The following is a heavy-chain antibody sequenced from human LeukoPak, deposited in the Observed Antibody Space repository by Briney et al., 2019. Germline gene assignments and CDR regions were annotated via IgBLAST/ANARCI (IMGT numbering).Heavy chain of an antibody. Sequence: SETLSLTCTVSGGSISSYYWSWIRQPPGKGLEWIGYIYYSGSTNYNPSLKSRVTISVDTSKNQFSLKLSSVTAADTAVYYCARDLDYGDYYFDYWGQGTLVTVSS. CDR1: GGSISSYY. D-gene: IGHD4-17*01. CDR3: ARDLDYGDYYFDY. J-gene: IGHJ4*02. CDR2: IYYSGST. V-gene: IGHV4-59*12.